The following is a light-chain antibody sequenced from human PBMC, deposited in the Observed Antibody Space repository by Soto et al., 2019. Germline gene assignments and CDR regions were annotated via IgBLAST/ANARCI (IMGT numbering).Light chain of an antibody. V-gene: IGLV2-14*01. Sequence: QSALTQPASVSGSPGQSITISCTGTSSDVGGYNYVSWYQQHPGKAPKLMIYDVSNRPSGVSNRFSGSKSGNTASLTISGLQAEDEADYYSSSYTSSSTVVFAGGTKLTVL. CDR2: DVS. CDR3: SSYTSSSTVV. J-gene: IGLJ2*01. CDR1: SSDVGGYNY.